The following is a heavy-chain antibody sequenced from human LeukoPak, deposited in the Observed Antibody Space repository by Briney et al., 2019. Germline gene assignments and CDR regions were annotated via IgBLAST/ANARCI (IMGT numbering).Heavy chain of an antibody. Sequence: ASVKVSCKASGGTFSSYAISWVRQAPGQGLEWTGGIIPIFGTANYAQKFQGRVTITADESTSTAYMELSSLRSEDTAVYYCARVDTAMVTGYFDYWGQGTLVTVSS. CDR2: IIPIFGTA. CDR3: ARVDTAMVTGYFDY. V-gene: IGHV1-69*13. J-gene: IGHJ4*02. CDR1: GGTFSSYA. D-gene: IGHD5-18*01.